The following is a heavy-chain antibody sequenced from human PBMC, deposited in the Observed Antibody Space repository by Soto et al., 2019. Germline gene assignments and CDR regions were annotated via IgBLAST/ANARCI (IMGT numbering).Heavy chain of an antibody. V-gene: IGHV3-21*01. J-gene: IGHJ6*02. D-gene: IGHD6-19*01. CDR2: ISSSSSYI. CDR3: ARDPYSSYSAHGMDV. CDR1: GFTFSSYS. Sequence: SLRLSCAASGFTFSSYSMNWVRQAPGKGLEWVSSISSSSSYIYYADSVKGRFTISRDNAKNSLYLQMNSLRAEDTAVYYCARDPYSSYSAHGMDVWGQGTTVTVSS.